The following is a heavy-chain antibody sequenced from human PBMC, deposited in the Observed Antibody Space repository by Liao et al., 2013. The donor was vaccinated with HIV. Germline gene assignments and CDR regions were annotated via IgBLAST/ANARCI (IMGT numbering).Heavy chain of an antibody. CDR1: GGSLSSSAYY. V-gene: IGHV4-39*07. CDR2: VYHGGST. Sequence: QVQLQESGPRLVKPSETLSLTCTVSGGSLSSSAYYWGWVRQSPRKGPEWIGHVYHGGSTYYTPSLRGRVSILVDPSKNDVSLTLRSVTAADTAVYYCTTAFKVGIFDNWGQGILVTVAS. J-gene: IGHJ4*02. CDR3: TTAFKVGIFDN. D-gene: IGHD2-21*01.